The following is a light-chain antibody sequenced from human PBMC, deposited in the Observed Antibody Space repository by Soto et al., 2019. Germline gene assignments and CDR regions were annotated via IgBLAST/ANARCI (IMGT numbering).Light chain of an antibody. CDR3: QQDYGSPLT. CDR2: WAS. Sequence: DIVMTQSPDSLTVSLGERATINCKSSQSVLYSSNNKNFLAWYQQKPGQPPKLLLYWASTRESGVPDRFSGSGSGTDFTLTISSLQPEDVEVYYCQQDYGSPLTFGQGTEVEIK. V-gene: IGKV4-1*01. J-gene: IGKJ1*01. CDR1: QSVLYSSNNKNF.